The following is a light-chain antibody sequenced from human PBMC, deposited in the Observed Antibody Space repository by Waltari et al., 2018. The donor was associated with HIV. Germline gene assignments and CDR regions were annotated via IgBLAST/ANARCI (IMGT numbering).Light chain of an antibody. J-gene: IGLJ2*01. CDR2: DIN. CDR3: QSYDSSLSGVL. V-gene: IGLV1-40*01. Sequence: QSVLTQPPSVSGAPGQRVTISCTGGSSNIGAGYEVHWYQQLPGTGPKLLIYDINNRPSGVPDRFSGSKSGTSASLAITGLQAEDEADYYCQSYDSSLSGVLFGGGTKLTVL. CDR1: SSNIGAGYE.